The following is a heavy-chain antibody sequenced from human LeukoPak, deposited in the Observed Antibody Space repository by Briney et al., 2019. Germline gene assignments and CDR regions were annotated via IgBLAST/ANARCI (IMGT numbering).Heavy chain of an antibody. J-gene: IGHJ3*02. Sequence: SGTLSLTCTVSGGSINSYYWSWIRQPAGKGLEWIGRIYTSGNTNYNPSLKSRVTLSVDTSKNQFSLRLTSVTAADTAVYYCARKGISAVAGAFDIWGQGTMVTVSS. D-gene: IGHD6-19*01. CDR3: ARKGISAVAGAFDI. CDR2: IYTSGNT. V-gene: IGHV4-4*07. CDR1: GGSINSYY.